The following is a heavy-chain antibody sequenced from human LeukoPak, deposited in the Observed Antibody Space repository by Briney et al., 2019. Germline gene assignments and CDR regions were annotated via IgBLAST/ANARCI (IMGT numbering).Heavy chain of an antibody. D-gene: IGHD5-24*01. Sequence: GGSLRLSCAASGFTFSSYAMSWVRQAPGKGLEWVSAISGSGGSTYYADSVKGRFTISRDNAKNSLYLQMNSLRAEDTAVYYCARPSRDGYNFDYWGQGTLVTVSS. CDR3: ARPSRDGYNFDY. J-gene: IGHJ4*02. CDR1: GFTFSSYA. CDR2: ISGSGGST. V-gene: IGHV3-23*01.